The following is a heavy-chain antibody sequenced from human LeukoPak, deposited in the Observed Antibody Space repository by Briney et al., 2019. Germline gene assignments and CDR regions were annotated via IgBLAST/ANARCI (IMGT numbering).Heavy chain of an antibody. Sequence: SETLSLTCTVSGGSITSSSYYWGWIRQPPGKGLEWIGEINHSGSTNYNPSLKSRVTISVDTSKNQFSLKLSSVTAADTAVYYCARGLGRDGYNSKDYWGQGTLVTVSS. CDR2: INHSGST. J-gene: IGHJ4*02. V-gene: IGHV4-39*07. CDR1: GGSITSSSYY. D-gene: IGHD5-24*01. CDR3: ARGLGRDGYNSKDY.